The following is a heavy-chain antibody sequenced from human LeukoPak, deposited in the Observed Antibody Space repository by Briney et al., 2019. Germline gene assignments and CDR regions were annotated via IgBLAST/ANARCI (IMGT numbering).Heavy chain of an antibody. CDR3: ARDGPHYYDSSAYFDY. D-gene: IGHD3-22*01. V-gene: IGHV1-18*01. Sequence: ASVKVSCKASGYTFTSYGISWVRQAPGQGLEWMGWISAYNGNTNYAQKLQGRVTMTTDTSTSTAYMELSSLRSDDTAVYYCARDGPHYYDSSAYFDYWGQGTLVTVSS. CDR2: ISAYNGNT. CDR1: GYTFTSYG. J-gene: IGHJ4*02.